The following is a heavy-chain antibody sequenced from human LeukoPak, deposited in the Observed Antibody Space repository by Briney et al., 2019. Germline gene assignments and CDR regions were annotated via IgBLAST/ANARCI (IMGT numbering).Heavy chain of an antibody. CDR3: ARSVDTAMYYYYMDV. CDR1: GDSISNYY. D-gene: IGHD5-18*01. CDR2: IYSSGST. Sequence: SETLSLTCTVSGDSISNYYWSWIRQPAGKGLEWIGRIYSSGSTNYIPSLKSRVTMSVDTSKNQFSLKLSSVTAADTAVYYCARSVDTAMYYYYMDVWGQGSLVTVSS. V-gene: IGHV4-4*07. J-gene: IGHJ6*03.